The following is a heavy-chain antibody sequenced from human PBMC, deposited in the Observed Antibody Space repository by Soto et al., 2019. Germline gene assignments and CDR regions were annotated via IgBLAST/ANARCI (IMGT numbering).Heavy chain of an antibody. CDR2: VYYRGDT. D-gene: IGHD1-26*01. Sequence: SETLSLTCTVSGDSISSYHWNWIRQPPGKGLEWIGYVYYRGDTNYKPSLKSRVTISVDTSKNQFSLKLSSVTAADTAVYYCVKGGTSKFDPWGQGTLVTVSS. CDR3: VKGGTSKFDP. CDR1: GDSISSYH. J-gene: IGHJ5*02. V-gene: IGHV4-59*01.